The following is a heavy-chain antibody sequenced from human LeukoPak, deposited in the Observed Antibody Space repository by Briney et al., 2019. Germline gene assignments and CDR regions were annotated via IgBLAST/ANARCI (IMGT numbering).Heavy chain of an antibody. V-gene: IGHV1-24*01. CDR1: GYTLTELS. D-gene: IGHD3-22*01. CDR2: FDPEDGET. J-gene: IGHJ4*02. Sequence: ASVKVSCKVSGYTLTELSMHWVRQAPGKGLEWMGGFDPEDGETIYAQKFQGRVTMIEDTSIDTAYMELSSLRSEDTAVYYCATDPPPPDSSGYYSFDYWGQGTLVTVSS. CDR3: ATDPPPPDSSGYYSFDY.